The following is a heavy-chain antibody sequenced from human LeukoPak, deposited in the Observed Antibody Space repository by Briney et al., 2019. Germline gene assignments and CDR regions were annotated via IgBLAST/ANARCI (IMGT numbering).Heavy chain of an antibody. CDR3: ARYLHGGHLWWFAY. J-gene: IGHJ4*02. CDR1: GYSVPSRRVS. V-gene: IGHV6-1*01. CDR2: TYYRSKWYN. Sequence: SQTFALKCGVLGYSVPSRRVSGTSIPQTPSRGLEWLGRTYYRSKWYNDYADFVSGRISVNADTSKSHFSLQRIYVTPEDAAVYYGARYLHGGHLWWFAYWGQGALVTVSS. D-gene: IGHD2-15*01.